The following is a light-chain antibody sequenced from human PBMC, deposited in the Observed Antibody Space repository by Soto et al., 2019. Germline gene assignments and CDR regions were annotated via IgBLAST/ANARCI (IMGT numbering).Light chain of an antibody. CDR3: QQSYSNPFT. CDR2: AAS. Sequence: DIQMTQSPSSLSASVGDRVIITCQASQDITNYLNWYQKQPGKAPKVLIYAASSLQSGVPSRFSGSGSGTHFTLTISSLQPEDFAIYYCQQSYSNPFTFGPGTRVDI. V-gene: IGKV1-39*01. J-gene: IGKJ3*01. CDR1: QDITNY.